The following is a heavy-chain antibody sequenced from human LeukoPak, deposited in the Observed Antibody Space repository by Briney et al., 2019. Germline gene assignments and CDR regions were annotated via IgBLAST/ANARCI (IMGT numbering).Heavy chain of an antibody. D-gene: IGHD6-13*01. CDR1: GFTFSSYA. Sequence: PGGSLRLSCAASGFTFSSYAMHWVRQAPGKRLEWVAVISYDGSNKYYADSVKGRFTISRDNSKNTLYLQMNSLRAEDTAVYYCARGRAAAGPFDYWGQGTLVTVSS. CDR3: ARGRAAAGPFDY. J-gene: IGHJ4*02. V-gene: IGHV3-30-3*01. CDR2: ISYDGSNK.